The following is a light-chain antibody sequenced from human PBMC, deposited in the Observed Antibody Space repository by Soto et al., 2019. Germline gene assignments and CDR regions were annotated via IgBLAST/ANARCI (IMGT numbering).Light chain of an antibody. J-gene: IGKJ4*01. V-gene: IGKV3-11*01. CDR2: DAS. CDR3: QQRSSGLT. CDR1: QSVSSY. Sequence: EIVLTQSPATLSLSPGERDTLSCRASQSVSSYLAWYQQKPGQAPRLLIYDASNRATGIPARFSGSGSGTDFTLTISSLEPEDFAVYYCQQRSSGLTFGGGTKVDIK.